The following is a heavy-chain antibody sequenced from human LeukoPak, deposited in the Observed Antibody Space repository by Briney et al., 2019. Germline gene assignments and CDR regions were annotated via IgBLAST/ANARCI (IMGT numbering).Heavy chain of an antibody. V-gene: IGHV4-30-4*08. J-gene: IGHJ4*02. D-gene: IGHD5-18*01. CDR2: IYYSGST. Sequence: TLSLTCTVSGGSISSGDYYWSWIRQPPGKGLEWIGYIYYSGSTYYTPSLKSRVTISVDTTKNQFSLKLSSVTAADTAVYCCARDTYLDTAMVDYWGQGTLVTVSS. CDR1: GGSISSGDYY. CDR3: ARDTYLDTAMVDY.